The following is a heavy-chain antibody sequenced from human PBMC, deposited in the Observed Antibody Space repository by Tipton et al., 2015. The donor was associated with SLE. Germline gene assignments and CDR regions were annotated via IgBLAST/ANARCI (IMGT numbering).Heavy chain of an antibody. CDR1: CGSISSGSYY. V-gene: IGHV4-61*09. J-gene: IGHJ5*02. CDR2: IYASGST. Sequence: LRLSCTVSCGSISSGSYYWSWIRQPAGKGLEWLGQIYASGSTSYSPSPKSRVTITVDTSKNHFSLKLSSVTAADTAVYYCARDQEMASGENRFDPWGQGTLITVSS. D-gene: IGHD5-24*01. CDR3: ARDQEMASGENRFDP.